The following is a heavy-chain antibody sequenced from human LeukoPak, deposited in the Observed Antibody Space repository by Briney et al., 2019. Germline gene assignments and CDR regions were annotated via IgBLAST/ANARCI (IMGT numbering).Heavy chain of an antibody. CDR2: ISGTGGST. D-gene: IGHD6-13*01. CDR1: GFTFSSYV. Sequence: GGSLRLSCAASGFTFSSYVMSWVRQAPGKGLEWVSTISGTGGSTYYADSVKGRLTISRDNSKNTLYLQMNSLRAEDTAVYYCASPGIAAAGTGYWGQGTLVTVSS. CDR3: ASPGIAAAGTGY. J-gene: IGHJ4*02. V-gene: IGHV3-23*01.